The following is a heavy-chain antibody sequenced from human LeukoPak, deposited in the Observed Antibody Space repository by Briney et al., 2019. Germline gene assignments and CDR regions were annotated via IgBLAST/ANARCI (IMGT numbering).Heavy chain of an antibody. CDR2: VYPDDSDT. CDR1: GYSFTSYW. Sequence: GESLKISCKGSGYSFTSYWLAWVRHMPGKGLEWMGTVYPDDSDTRYSPSFEGQVTISADKSISAAYLQWNVLKASDTAIYYCARLVEMSTLGQFDYWGQGTLVTVSA. J-gene: IGHJ4*02. CDR3: ARLVEMSTLGQFDY. V-gene: IGHV5-51*01. D-gene: IGHD5/OR15-5a*01.